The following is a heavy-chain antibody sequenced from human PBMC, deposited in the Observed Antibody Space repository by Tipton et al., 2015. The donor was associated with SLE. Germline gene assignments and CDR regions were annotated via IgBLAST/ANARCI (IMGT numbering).Heavy chain of an antibody. CDR3: ASRPSYSSGWYYFDY. J-gene: IGHJ4*02. CDR1: GFTFSSYS. D-gene: IGHD6-19*01. CDR2: ISSSSSTI. V-gene: IGHV3-48*01. Sequence: GSLRLSCAASGFTFSSYSMNWVRQAPGKGLEWVSYISSSSSTIYYADSVKGRFTISRDNAKNSLYLQMNSLRAEDTAVYYCASRPSYSSGWYYFDYWGQGTLVTVSS.